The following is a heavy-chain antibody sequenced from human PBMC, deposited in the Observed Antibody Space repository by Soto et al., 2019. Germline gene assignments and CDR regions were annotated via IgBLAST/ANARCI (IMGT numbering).Heavy chain of an antibody. J-gene: IGHJ1*01. Sequence: QMQMQESGPRLVKPSETLSLTCTVSGASITDSYWSWIRQPPEKGLEWIGYIYFSGVATYNPSLKSRATMSRDTSKNEFSLKLTPVTAADTAIYYCARGDSDLAVSEAAYWGQGTLVTVSS. CDR1: GASITDSY. CDR2: IYFSGVA. D-gene: IGHD2-15*01. CDR3: ARGDSDLAVSEAAY. V-gene: IGHV4-59*01.